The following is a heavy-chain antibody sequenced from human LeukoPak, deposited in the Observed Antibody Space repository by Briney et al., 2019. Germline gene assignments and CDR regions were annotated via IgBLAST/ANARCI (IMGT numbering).Heavy chain of an antibody. J-gene: IGHJ6*02. CDR3: ARGSRMIVVLTPYYGMDV. CDR2: IKQDGSEK. D-gene: IGHD3-22*01. Sequence: GGSLRLSCAASGFTFSSYWMSWVRQAPGKGLEWVANIKQDGSEKYYVDSVKGRFTISRDNAKNSLYLQMNSLRAEDTAVYYCARGSRMIVVLTPYYGMDVWGQGTTVTVSS. V-gene: IGHV3-7*01. CDR1: GFTFSSYW.